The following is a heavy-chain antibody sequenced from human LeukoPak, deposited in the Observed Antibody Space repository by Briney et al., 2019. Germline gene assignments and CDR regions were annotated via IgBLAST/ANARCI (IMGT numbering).Heavy chain of an antibody. Sequence: GASVKVSCKASGFTFTISAMQWVRQSRGQRLEWIGWIVVGSGNTNYAQKFPDRVTITRDMSTSTAYMELSSLRSEDTAVYYCAADRGGGGFDIWGQGTMVTISS. CDR2: IVVGSGNT. CDR1: GFTFTISA. CDR3: AADRGGGGFDI. V-gene: IGHV1-58*02. D-gene: IGHD3-16*01. J-gene: IGHJ3*02.